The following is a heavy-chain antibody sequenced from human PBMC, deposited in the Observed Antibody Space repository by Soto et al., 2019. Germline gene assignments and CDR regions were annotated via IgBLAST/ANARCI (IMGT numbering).Heavy chain of an antibody. CDR3: ARTLSGGFDY. Sequence: QVQLQESGPGLVKPSETLSLTCTVSGDSLTRNYWSWIRQSPGKGLEWLAFIHNGRTTNYNTSLVGRVSISVDTSKSQLSLNLNSVTAAYTAVYYCARTLSGGFDYWGQGTLVTVSS. V-gene: IGHV4-59*01. J-gene: IGHJ4*02. CDR1: GDSLTRNY. CDR2: IHNGRTT.